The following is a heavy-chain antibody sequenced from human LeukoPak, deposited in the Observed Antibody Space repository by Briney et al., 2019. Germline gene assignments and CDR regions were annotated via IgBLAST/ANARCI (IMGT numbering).Heavy chain of an antibody. Sequence: ASVKVSCKASGYTFTSYYINWVRQATGQGPEWMGWMNPNSGNTDYAQRFQGRVTMTRDTSISTAYMELSRLRSDDTAVYYCARERVAVAGTGWFDPWGQGTLVTVSS. CDR1: GYTFTSYY. CDR3: ARERVAVAGTGWFDP. V-gene: IGHV1-8*01. J-gene: IGHJ5*02. D-gene: IGHD6-19*01. CDR2: MNPNSGNT.